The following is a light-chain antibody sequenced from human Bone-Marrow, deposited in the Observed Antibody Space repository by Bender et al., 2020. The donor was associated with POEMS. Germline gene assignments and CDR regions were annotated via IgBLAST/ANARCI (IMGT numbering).Light chain of an antibody. CDR1: SSDFGGYYL. CDR3: CSKASPGVV. V-gene: IGLV2-23*01. CDR2: EGN. J-gene: IGLJ2*01. Sequence: QSALTQPASVSGSPGQSITISCTGTSSDFGGYYLVSWFQQHPGKVPKLMIYEGNKRPSGVSHRFSGSKSGNTASLTISGLQAEDEADYYCCSKASPGVVFGGGTKLTVL.